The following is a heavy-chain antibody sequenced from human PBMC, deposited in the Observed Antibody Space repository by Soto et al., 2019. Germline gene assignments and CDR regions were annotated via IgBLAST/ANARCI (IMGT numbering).Heavy chain of an antibody. D-gene: IGHD5-12*01. CDR3: PILVARNGGSWLDT. CDR2: INPNSGGT. CDR1: GYTFTGYY. V-gene: IGHV1-2*02. Sequence: ASVKVSCKASGYTFTGYYIHWVRPAPGQGLEWMGWINPNSGGTKYAQRFQGRVTMTRDTSSSTAYMELRSLRTYDAAVYYCPILVARNGGSWLDTWGQGTLVTVSS. J-gene: IGHJ5*02.